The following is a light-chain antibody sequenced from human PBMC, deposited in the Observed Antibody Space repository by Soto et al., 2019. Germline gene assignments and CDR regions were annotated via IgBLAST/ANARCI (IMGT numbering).Light chain of an antibody. J-gene: IGKJ5*01. CDR2: DAS. V-gene: IGKV3-11*01. CDR3: QQRTKT. Sequence: EIVLTQSPVTLSLSPGERATLSCRASQSVSTSLAWYQQKPGQAPRLLIYDASNRATGIPARFSGSGSGTDFTLTISSLEPEDFAVYYCQQRTKTFGQGTRLEIK. CDR1: QSVSTS.